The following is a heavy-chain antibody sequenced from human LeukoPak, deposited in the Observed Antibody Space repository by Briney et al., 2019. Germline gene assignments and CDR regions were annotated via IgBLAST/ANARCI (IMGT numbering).Heavy chain of an antibody. D-gene: IGHD5-24*01. J-gene: IGHJ4*02. V-gene: IGHV3-33*06. CDR2: IWYDGSNK. CDR3: TKDGRDVYNLYYFDS. Sequence: GGSLRLSCAASGFTFSSYGMHWVRQAPGKGLEWVAVIWYDGSNKYYADSVKGRFTISRDNSKNTLYLQMNSLRAEDTAVYYCTKDGRDVYNLYYFDSWGPGTLVTVSS. CDR1: GFTFSSYG.